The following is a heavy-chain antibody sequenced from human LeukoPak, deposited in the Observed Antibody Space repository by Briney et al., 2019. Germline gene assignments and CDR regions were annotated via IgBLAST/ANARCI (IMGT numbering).Heavy chain of an antibody. V-gene: IGHV4-38-2*02. CDR3: AKDVWSGYNDY. CDR2: IYHSGST. J-gene: IGHJ4*02. Sequence: SETLSLTCAVSGYSISSGYYWGWIRQPPGKGLEWIGSIYHSGSTYYNPSLKSRVTISVDTSKNQFSLKLSSVTAADTAVYYCAKDVWSGYNDYWGQGTLVTVSS. CDR1: GYSISSGYY. D-gene: IGHD3-3*01.